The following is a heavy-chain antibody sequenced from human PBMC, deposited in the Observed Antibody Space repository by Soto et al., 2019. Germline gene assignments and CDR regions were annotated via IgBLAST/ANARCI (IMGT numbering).Heavy chain of an antibody. CDR2: IYSGGST. V-gene: IGHV3-53*01. CDR1: GLTVSSNY. Sequence: PGGSLRLSCAASGLTVSSNYMSWVRQAPGKGLEWVSGIYSGGSTYYADSVKGRFTISRDNSKNTLYLQMNSMRAEDTDVYYCARGVASSGYEVRDWFDPWGQGTLVTVSS. J-gene: IGHJ5*02. D-gene: IGHD3-22*01. CDR3: ARGVASSGYEVRDWFDP.